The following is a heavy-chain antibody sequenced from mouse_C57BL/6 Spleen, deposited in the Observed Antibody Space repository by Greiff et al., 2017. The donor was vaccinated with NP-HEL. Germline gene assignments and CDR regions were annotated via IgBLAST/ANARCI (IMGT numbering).Heavy chain of an antibody. CDR2: ISSGGSYT. D-gene: IGHD2-14*01. CDR1: GFTFSSYG. J-gene: IGHJ2*01. CDR3: ARLADYRGFDY. V-gene: IGHV5-6*01. Sequence: EVKLQESGGDLVKPGGSLKLSCAASGFTFSSYGMSWVRQTPDKRLEWVATISSGGSYTYYPDSVKGRFTISRDNAKNTLYLQMSSLKSEDTAMYYCARLADYRGFDYWGQGTTLTVSS.